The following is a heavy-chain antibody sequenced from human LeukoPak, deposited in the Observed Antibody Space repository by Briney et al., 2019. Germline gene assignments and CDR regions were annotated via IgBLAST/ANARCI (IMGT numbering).Heavy chain of an antibody. J-gene: IGHJ3*02. V-gene: IGHV3-21*04. CDR2: MTGTGNKM. D-gene: IGHD2-8*01. CDR3: ARGRRYGTNTGHAFHI. CDR1: GFTFSSYA. Sequence: GSLRLSCAASGFTFSSYAMSWVRQAPGKGLEWVSYMTGTGNKMYYGDSVRGRFTISRDNAKNSLFLQINSLRVEDTAMYYCARGRRYGTNTGHAFHIWGQGTMVTVCS.